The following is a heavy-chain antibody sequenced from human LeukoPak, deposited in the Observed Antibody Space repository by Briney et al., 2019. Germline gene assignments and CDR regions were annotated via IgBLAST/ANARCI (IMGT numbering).Heavy chain of an antibody. D-gene: IGHD5-24*01. CDR3: ARDEGRWLQFYYFDY. J-gene: IGHJ4*02. CDR1: GFTFSSYS. Sequence: GGSLRLSCAASGFTFSSYSMNWVRQAPGKELEWVSSISSSSSYIYYADSVKGRFTISRDNAKNSLYLQMNSLRAEDTAVYYCARDEGRWLQFYYFDYWGQGTLVTVSS. CDR2: ISSSSSYI. V-gene: IGHV3-21*01.